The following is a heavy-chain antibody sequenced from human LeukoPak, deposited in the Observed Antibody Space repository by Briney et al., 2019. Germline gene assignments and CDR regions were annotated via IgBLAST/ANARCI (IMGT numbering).Heavy chain of an antibody. CDR1: GGSISSYY. V-gene: IGHV4-59*12. CDR3: ARVVGVVHSAFDI. Sequence: SETLSLTCTVSGGSISSYYWSWIRQPPGKGLEWIGYIYYSGNTNYNPSLKSRATISLDTSKNQFSLILNSVIAADTAVYYCARVVGVVHSAFDIWGQGTMVTVSS. D-gene: IGHD1-26*01. J-gene: IGHJ3*02. CDR2: IYYSGNT.